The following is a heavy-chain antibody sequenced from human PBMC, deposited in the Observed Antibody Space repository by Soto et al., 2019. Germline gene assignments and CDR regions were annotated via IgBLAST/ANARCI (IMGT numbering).Heavy chain of an antibody. CDR2: FYYSGST. Sequence: QVQLQESGPGLVKPSQTLSLTCTVSGGSISSGDYYWSWIRQPPGKGLEWIGCFYYSGSTYYNPSLKRRVTISVDTSKNQCSLKLSSVTAADTAVYYCAREGLGLSRDMDVWGQGTTVTVSS. V-gene: IGHV4-30-4*01. CDR3: AREGLGLSRDMDV. CDR1: GGSISSGDYY. D-gene: IGHD6-19*01. J-gene: IGHJ6*02.